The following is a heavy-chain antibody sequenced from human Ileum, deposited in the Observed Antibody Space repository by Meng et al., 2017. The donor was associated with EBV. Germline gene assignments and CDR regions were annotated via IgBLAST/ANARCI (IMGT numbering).Heavy chain of an antibody. CDR1: CGSVSTGLYY. D-gene: IGHD2-15*01. CDR3: ATGHWCSGGTCSFDN. CDR2: SHYSESA. V-gene: IGHV4-61*01. J-gene: IGHJ4*02. Sequence: QLQESGAGLVKPSETLSPMCTVYCGSVSTGLYYWGWIRQPPGKGLEWIGYSHYSESANYTSSLKSRVTISLDTAKNPFSLGLSSVTAADTAVYYCATGHWCSGGTCSFDNWGQGTLVTVSS.